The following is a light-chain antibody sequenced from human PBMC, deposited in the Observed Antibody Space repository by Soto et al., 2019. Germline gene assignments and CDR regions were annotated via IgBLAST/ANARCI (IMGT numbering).Light chain of an antibody. CDR2: GAS. CDR1: QSVSSN. V-gene: IGKV3-15*01. Sequence: EIVMTQAPATLSVSPGERATLSCRASQSVSSNLAWYQQKPGQAPRIIIYGASTRATGIPARFSGSGSGTEFTLTISSLQSEDFAVYYCQPYNNWPPWTFGQGTKVEIK. J-gene: IGKJ1*01. CDR3: QPYNNWPPWT.